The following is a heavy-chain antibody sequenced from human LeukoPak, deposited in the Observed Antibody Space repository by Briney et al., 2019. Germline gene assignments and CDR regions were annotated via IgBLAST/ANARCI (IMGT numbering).Heavy chain of an antibody. CDR1: GFTFSSYG. CDR2: ISYDGSNK. Sequence: GGSLRLSCAASGFTFSSYGMHWVRQAPGKGLEWVTLISYDGSNKYYADSVKGRFTVSRDNSKNTLYLQMNSLRAEDTAVYYCAKGSKSEDYWGQGTLVSVSS. J-gene: IGHJ4*02. V-gene: IGHV3-30*18. CDR3: AKGSKSEDY.